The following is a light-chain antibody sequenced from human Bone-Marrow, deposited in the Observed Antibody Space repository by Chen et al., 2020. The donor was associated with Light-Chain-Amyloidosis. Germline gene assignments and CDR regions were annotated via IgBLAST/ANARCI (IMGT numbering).Light chain of an antibody. J-gene: IGKJ2*03. CDR2: AAS. V-gene: IGKV3-20*01. CDR1: LSVTSSN. CDR3: HQYGLSPYS. Sequence: IVLTQSPGTLSLSPGERATLSCRASLSVTSSNLAWYQQKPGQAPRLLIYAASIRATGIPDRFSGSGSGTDFTLSSSRLEPEDFALYYCHQYGLSPYSFGQGTKLEIK.